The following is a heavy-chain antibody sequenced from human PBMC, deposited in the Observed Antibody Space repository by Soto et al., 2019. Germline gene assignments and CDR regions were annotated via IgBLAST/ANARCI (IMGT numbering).Heavy chain of an antibody. CDR1: GFTFSSYE. CDR3: ARDGMVRGVILYYYGMDV. Sequence: GGSPRLSCAASGFTFSSYEMNWVRQAPGKGLEWVSYISSSGSTIYYADSVKGRFTISRDNAKNSLYLQMNSLRAEDTAVYYCARDGMVRGVILYYYGMDVWGQGTTVTVSS. J-gene: IGHJ6*02. CDR2: ISSSGSTI. D-gene: IGHD3-10*01. V-gene: IGHV3-48*03.